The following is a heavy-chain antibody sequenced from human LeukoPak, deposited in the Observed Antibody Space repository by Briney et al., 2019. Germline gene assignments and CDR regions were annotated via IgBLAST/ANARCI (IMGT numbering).Heavy chain of an antibody. CDR3: ASSDNPGAFDY. CDR1: GYTFTSYG. V-gene: IGHV1-18*04. CDR2: ISAYNGNT. J-gene: IGHJ4*02. D-gene: IGHD1-14*01. Sequence: ASVKVSCKASGYTFTSYGISWVRQAPGQGLEWMGWISAYNGNTNYAQKLQRSVTMTTDTSTSTAYMELMSLRSDDTAAYYCASSDNPGAFDYWGQGTLVTVSS.